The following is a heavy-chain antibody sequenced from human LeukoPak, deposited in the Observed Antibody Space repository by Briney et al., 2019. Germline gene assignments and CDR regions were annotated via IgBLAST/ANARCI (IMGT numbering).Heavy chain of an antibody. Sequence: GGSLRLSCSASGFTLFWHVMHWVRQAPGKPLEYVSFIHHNGDITSYADSVRGKFTVSRDNSKNTLFLDLTSLRTDDTAVYYCARDMSGTYSFDYWGQGTLVTVSS. CDR2: IHHNGDIT. CDR3: ARDMSGTYSFDY. J-gene: IGHJ4*02. D-gene: IGHD1-26*01. V-gene: IGHV3-64D*06. CDR1: GFTLFWHV.